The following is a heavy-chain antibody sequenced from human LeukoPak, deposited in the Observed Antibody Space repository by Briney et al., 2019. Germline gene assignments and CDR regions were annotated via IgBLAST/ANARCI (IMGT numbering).Heavy chain of an antibody. CDR3: ARQQSAEAFDY. J-gene: IGHJ4*02. CDR1: GGSISSSSYY. V-gene: IGHV4-39*01. Sequence: SETLSLTCTVSGGSISSSSYYWGWIRQPPGKGLEWIGSIYYSGSTYYNPSLKSRVTISVDTSKNQFSLKLSSVPAADTAVYYCARQQSAEAFDYWGQGTLVTVSS. CDR2: IYYSGST. D-gene: IGHD6-19*01.